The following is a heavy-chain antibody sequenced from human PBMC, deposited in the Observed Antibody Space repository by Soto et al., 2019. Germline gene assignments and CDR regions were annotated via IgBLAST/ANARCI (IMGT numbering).Heavy chain of an antibody. CDR3: ARTRTIFGVVVLGFDP. Sequence: SETLSLTCTVSGGSISSSSYYWGWIRQPPGKGLEWIGSIYYSGSTYYNPSLKSRVTISVDTSKNQFSLKLSSVTAADTAVYYCARTRTIFGVVVLGFDPWGQGTLVTVSS. CDR2: IYYSGST. V-gene: IGHV4-39*01. CDR1: GGSISSSSYY. D-gene: IGHD3-3*01. J-gene: IGHJ5*02.